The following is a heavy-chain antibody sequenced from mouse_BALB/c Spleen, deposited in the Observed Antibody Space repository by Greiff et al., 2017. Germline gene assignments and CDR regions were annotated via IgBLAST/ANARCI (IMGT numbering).Heavy chain of an antibody. CDR3: ARNWDGNRAFAY. CDR1: GFSLTSYG. CDR2: IWSGGST. Sequence: QVQLQQSGPGLVQPSQSLSITCTVSGFSLTSYGVHWVRQSPGKGLEWLGVIWSGGSTDYNAAFISRLSISKDNSKSQVFFKMNSLQADDTAIYYCARNWDGNRAFAYWGQGTLVTVSA. V-gene: IGHV2-4-1*01. J-gene: IGHJ3*01. D-gene: IGHD2-1*01.